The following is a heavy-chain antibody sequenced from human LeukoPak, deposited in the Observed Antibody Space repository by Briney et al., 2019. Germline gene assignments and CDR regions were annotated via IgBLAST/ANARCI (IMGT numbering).Heavy chain of an antibody. J-gene: IGHJ4*02. CDR3: ARQGGDSSSSPFDY. D-gene: IGHD6-6*01. CDR1: GFTFDDYG. V-gene: IGHV3-20*01. CDR2: INWNGGST. Sequence: RGSLRLSCAASGFTFDDYGMSWVRQAPGKGLEWVSGINWNGGSTGYADSVKGRFTISRDNAKNSLYLQMNSLRAEDTALYHCARQGGDSSSSPFDYWGQGTLVTVSS.